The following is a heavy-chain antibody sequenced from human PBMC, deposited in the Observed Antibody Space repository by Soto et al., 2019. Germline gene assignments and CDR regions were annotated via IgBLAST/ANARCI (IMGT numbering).Heavy chain of an antibody. J-gene: IGHJ3*02. CDR2: ISWNSGSI. Sequence: PGGSLRLSCAASGFTFDDYAMHWVRQAPGKGLEWVSGISWNSGSIGYADSVKGRFTISRDNAKNSLYLQMNSLRAEDTALYYCAKGGGSIVVGLDAFDIWGQGTMVTVSS. CDR1: GFTFDDYA. D-gene: IGHD3-22*01. CDR3: AKGGGSIVVGLDAFDI. V-gene: IGHV3-9*01.